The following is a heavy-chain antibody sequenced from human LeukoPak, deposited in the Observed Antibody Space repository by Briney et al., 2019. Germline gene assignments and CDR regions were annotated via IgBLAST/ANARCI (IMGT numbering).Heavy chain of an antibody. Sequence: SETLSLTCAVYGGSFSGYYWSWIRQPPGKGLEWIGEINHSGSTNYNPSLKSRVTISVDTSKNQFSLKLSSVTAADTAVYYCARGGYSGYDSPWGQGTLVTVSS. J-gene: IGHJ5*02. V-gene: IGHV4-34*01. CDR1: GGSFSGYY. CDR2: INHSGST. CDR3: ARGGYSGYDSP. D-gene: IGHD5-12*01.